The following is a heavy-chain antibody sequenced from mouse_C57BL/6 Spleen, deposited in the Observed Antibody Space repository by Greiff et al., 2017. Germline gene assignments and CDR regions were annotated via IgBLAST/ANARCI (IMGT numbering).Heavy chain of an antibody. V-gene: IGHV5-12*01. CDR3: ARGGYYGGYAMDY. D-gene: IGHD1-1*01. J-gene: IGHJ4*01. CDR1: GFTFSDYY. CDR2: ISNGGGST. Sequence: EVHLVESGGGLVQPGGSLKLSCAASGFTFSDYYMYWVRQTPEKRLEWVAYISNGGGSTYYPDTVKGRFTISRDNAKNTLYLQMSRLKSEDTAMYYCARGGYYGGYAMDYWGQGTSVTVSS.